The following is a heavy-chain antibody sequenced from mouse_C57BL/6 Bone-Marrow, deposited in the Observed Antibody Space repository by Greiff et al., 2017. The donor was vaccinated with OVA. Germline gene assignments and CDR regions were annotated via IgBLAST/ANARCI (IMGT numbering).Heavy chain of an antibody. J-gene: IGHJ1*03. D-gene: IGHD1-1*01. Sequence: VQLQQSGPELVKPGASVKIPCKASGYTFTDYNMDWVKQSHGKSLEWIGDINPNNGGTIYNQKFKGKATLTVDKSSSTAYMELRSLTSEDTAVYYCAREAYYGSSYTWYFDVWGTGTTVTVSS. CDR1: GYTFTDYN. CDR3: AREAYYGSSYTWYFDV. CDR2: INPNNGGT. V-gene: IGHV1-18*01.